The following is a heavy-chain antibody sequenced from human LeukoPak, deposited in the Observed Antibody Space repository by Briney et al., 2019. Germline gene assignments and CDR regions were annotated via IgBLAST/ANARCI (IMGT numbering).Heavy chain of an antibody. CDR3: VRSLRSADF. CDR1: GFTFSSYW. Sequence: GGSLRLSCAASGFTFSSYWMSWVRQAPGKGLEWVANIKQDGSEKYYVDSVKGRFTISRDNAKNTLFLRMDSLRPEDTAVYYCVRSLRSADFWGQGTLVTVSS. CDR2: IKQDGSEK. J-gene: IGHJ4*02. V-gene: IGHV3-7*01.